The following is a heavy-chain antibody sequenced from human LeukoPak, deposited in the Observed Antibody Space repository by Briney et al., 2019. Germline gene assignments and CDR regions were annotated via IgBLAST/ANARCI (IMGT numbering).Heavy chain of an antibody. Sequence: GGSLRLSCAASEFTFSSYWMHWVRQAPGTGLVWVSRINGDGRRANYAESVKGRFTISRGNAKNTLYLQMNSLRAEDTAVYYCAREVEEVPAAMGVYYYYYMDVWGKGTSVTVSS. CDR1: EFTFSSYW. D-gene: IGHD2-2*01. CDR2: INGDGRRA. CDR3: AREVEEVPAAMGVYYYYYMDV. V-gene: IGHV3-74*01. J-gene: IGHJ6*03.